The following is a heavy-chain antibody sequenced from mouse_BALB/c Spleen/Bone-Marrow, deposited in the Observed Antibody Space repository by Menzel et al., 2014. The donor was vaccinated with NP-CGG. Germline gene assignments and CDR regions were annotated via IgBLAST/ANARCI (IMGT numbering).Heavy chain of an antibody. CDR3: ARDY. Sequence: QVQLQQSGPGLAKPGASVKMSCKASGYTFTDTWIHWIKPRPGQGLEWIGYINPSTGYAEYNQNFKDKATLTVDKSSSTAYMQLSSLTSEDSAVYYCARDYWGQGTTLTVSS. V-gene: IGHV1-7*01. CDR1: GYTFTDTW. CDR2: INPSTGYA. J-gene: IGHJ2*01.